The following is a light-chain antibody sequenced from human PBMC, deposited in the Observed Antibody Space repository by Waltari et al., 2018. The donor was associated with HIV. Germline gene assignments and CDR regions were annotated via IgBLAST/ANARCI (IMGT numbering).Light chain of an antibody. CDR1: STDIGGYNY. CDR2: DVG. J-gene: IGLJ3*02. CDR3: CSYAGSDTWL. V-gene: IGLV2-11*01. Sequence: GSPGQSVTISCTGTSTDIGGYNYVSWYQHHPDTAPKLILFDVGRRPSGVPERFSGSRSGNRASLNISGLHPEDEADYYCCSYAGSDTWLFGGGTKVIVL.